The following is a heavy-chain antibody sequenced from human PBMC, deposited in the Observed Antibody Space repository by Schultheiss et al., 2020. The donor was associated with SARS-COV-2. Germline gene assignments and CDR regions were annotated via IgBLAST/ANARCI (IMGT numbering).Heavy chain of an antibody. J-gene: IGHJ6*02. CDR3: ARDLVEGSGWYVYYYYYGMDV. Sequence: GESLKISCAASGFTFSSYWMSWVRQAQGKGLEWVANIKQDGSEKYYVDSVKGRFTISRDNAKNSLYLQMNSLRAEDTAVYYCARDLVEGSGWYVYYYYYGMDVWGQGTTVTVSS. V-gene: IGHV3-7*01. D-gene: IGHD6-19*01. CDR2: IKQDGSEK. CDR1: GFTFSSYW.